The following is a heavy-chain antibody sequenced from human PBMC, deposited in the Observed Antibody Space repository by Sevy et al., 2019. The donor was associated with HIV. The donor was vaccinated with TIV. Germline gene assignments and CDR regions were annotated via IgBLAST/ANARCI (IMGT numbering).Heavy chain of an antibody. D-gene: IGHD2-8*01. CDR3: AREGCTKPHDY. CDR1: GFTFSKYS. Sequence: GESLKISCAASGFTFSKYSMSWVRQPPGKGLEWVSTLSFGCGEINYADSVKGRFTISRDNSKSSVYLQMYNLRPEDTAVYYCAREGCTKPHDYWGQGTLVTVSS. CDR2: LSFGCGEI. V-gene: IGHV3-23*01. J-gene: IGHJ4*02.